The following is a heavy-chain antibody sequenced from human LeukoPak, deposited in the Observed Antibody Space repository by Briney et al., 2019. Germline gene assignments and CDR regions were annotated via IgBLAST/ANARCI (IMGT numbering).Heavy chain of an antibody. D-gene: IGHD3-22*01. CDR1: GFTFSSFW. CDR3: ARVLDSSGEYYFDY. J-gene: IGHJ4*02. V-gene: IGHV3-74*01. Sequence: PGGSLRLSCAASGFTFSSFWMHWVRQAPGKGLVWVSRISTDVSSDGIITHYADSVKGRFTISRDNAKNTLYLQMNSLRAEDTAVYYCARVLDSSGEYYFDYWGQGTLVTVSS. CDR2: ISTDVSSDGIIT.